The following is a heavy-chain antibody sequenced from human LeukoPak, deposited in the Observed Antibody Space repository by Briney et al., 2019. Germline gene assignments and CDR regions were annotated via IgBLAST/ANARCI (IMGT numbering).Heavy chain of an antibody. V-gene: IGHV3-21*01. D-gene: IGHD1-1*01. CDR1: GFTFSSYS. J-gene: IGHJ5*02. CDR2: ISSSSSYI. CDR3: ARLGTTGTTNWFDP. Sequence: GGSLRLSCAASGFTFSSYSMNWVRQAPGKGLEWVSSISSSSSYIYYADSVKGRFTISRDNAKNSLYLQMNCLRAEDTAVYYCARLGTTGTTNWFDPWGQGTLVTVSS.